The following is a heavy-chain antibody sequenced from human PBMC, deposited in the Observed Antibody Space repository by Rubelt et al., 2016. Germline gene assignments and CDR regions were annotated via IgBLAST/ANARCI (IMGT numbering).Heavy chain of an antibody. CDR2: LKGDGGET. CDR1: GFTFSNYA. CDR3: ATAWDGLGAFDI. J-gene: IGHJ3*02. Sequence: EMQLLESGGGLVQPGASLRLSCAASGFTFSNYAMGWVRQAPGNGLEWVATLKGDGGETYYVDSVKGRFAISRDNPKKSLYLQMNSLRAEDTALYYCATAWDGLGAFDIWGQGTLFTVSS. D-gene: IGHD1-26*01. V-gene: IGHV3-7*01.